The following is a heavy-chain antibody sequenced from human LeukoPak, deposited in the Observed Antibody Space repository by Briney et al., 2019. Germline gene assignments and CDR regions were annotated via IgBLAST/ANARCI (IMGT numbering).Heavy chain of an antibody. CDR1: GFSLSSYG. CDR3: ARDLRSYGDFYGMDV. D-gene: IGHD4-17*01. J-gene: IGHJ6*02. V-gene: IGHV3-30*02. CDR2: SRHDEDGK. Sequence: PGGSLRLSCAASGFSLSSYGLYWVRQAPGTGLDWVAFSRHDEDGKYYADSVKGRFTISRDNSQNTLYLQMNSLRAEDTAVYYCARDLRSYGDFYGMDVWGQGTTVTVSS.